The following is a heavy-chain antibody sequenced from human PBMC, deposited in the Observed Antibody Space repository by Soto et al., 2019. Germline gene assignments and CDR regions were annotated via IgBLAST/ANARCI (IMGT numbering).Heavy chain of an antibody. J-gene: IGHJ4*02. CDR2: IYYGGNT. CDR3: AKFASGDHGLDS. D-gene: IGHD4-17*01. Sequence: QVQLQESGPGLVKPSQTLSLTCTVSGGSISSGGYYWTWIRQHPGKGPEWIVYIYYGGNTYYNPSLRSRLSISVDTSENQCSLKLSSVTAADTAVYYCAKFASGDHGLDSWGQGTLVTVSS. CDR1: GGSISSGGYY. V-gene: IGHV4-31*03.